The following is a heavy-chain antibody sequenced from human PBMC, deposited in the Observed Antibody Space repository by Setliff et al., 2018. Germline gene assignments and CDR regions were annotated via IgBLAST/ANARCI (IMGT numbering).Heavy chain of an antibody. CDR3: VGEGVDSRSSTDYRYYMDV. Sequence: ASVKVSCKASGATFSSHGISWVRQAPGQGLEWMGGTIPMFGTTEYAQKFQGRLTIITDESTSTAFMQLSSLRSEDTAVYYCVGEGVDSRSSTDYRYYMDVWGKGTTVTVSS. CDR1: GATFSSHG. D-gene: IGHD3-22*01. V-gene: IGHV1-69*05. CDR2: TIPMFGTT. J-gene: IGHJ6*03.